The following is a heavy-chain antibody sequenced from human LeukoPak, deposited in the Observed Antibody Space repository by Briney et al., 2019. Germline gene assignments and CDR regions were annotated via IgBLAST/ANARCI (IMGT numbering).Heavy chain of an antibody. CDR3: ARIHYDSSGYYPLGYYYCYMDV. Sequence: GGSLRLSCAASGFTFSSYWMHWVRQAPGKGLVWVSRINSDGSSTSYADSVKGRFTISRDNAKNTLYLQMNSLRAEDTAVYYCARIHYDSSGYYPLGYYYCYMDVWGKGTTVTVSS. J-gene: IGHJ6*03. CDR2: INSDGSST. D-gene: IGHD3-22*01. CDR1: GFTFSSYW. V-gene: IGHV3-74*01.